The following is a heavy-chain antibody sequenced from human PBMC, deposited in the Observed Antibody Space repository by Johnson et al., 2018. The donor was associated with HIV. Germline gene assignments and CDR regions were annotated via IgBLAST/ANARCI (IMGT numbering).Heavy chain of an antibody. Sequence: VQLVESGGGVVQPGRSLRLSCAASGFTFSSYGMHWVRQAPGKGLEWVAVISYDGSNKYYADSVKGRFTISRDNSKNPLFRQMNSVRPEDTAVYYCATVGRTTATAQSAFHMWGQGTLVTVSS. CDR1: GFTFSSYG. V-gene: IGHV3-30*03. J-gene: IGHJ3*02. D-gene: IGHD1-1*01. CDR3: ATVGRTTATAQSAFHM. CDR2: ISYDGSNK.